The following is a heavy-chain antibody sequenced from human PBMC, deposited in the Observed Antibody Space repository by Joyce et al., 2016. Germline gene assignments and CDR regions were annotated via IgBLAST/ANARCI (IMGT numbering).Heavy chain of an antibody. D-gene: IGHD3-16*01. CDR1: GYSFTSYW. CDR2: INPEDSDT. V-gene: IGHV5-51*01. J-gene: IGHJ4*02. CDR3: ARSVVRGTLSPFFDY. Sequence: EVQLVQSGGEVKKPGESLQISCKGVGYSFTSYWLGWVRQMPGKGLELMGIINPEDSDTRYSPSCQGQVTISVDRSIKTAHLRWGSLRASDTAIYYCARSVVRGTLSPFFDYWGQGSLVTVSS.